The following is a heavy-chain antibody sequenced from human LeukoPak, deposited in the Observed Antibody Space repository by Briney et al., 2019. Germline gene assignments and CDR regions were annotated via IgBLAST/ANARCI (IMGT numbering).Heavy chain of an antibody. CDR3: ARGADYGDYLFDY. V-gene: IGHV4-39*01. CDR2: IYDSGST. Sequence: PSETLSLTCTVSGGSIRSSYYYWGWIRQPPGKGLEWIGSIYDSGSTYYNPSLKSRVTISVDTSKNQFSLKLSSVTAADTAVYYCARGADYGDYLFDYWGQGTLVTVSS. J-gene: IGHJ4*02. CDR1: GGSIRSSYYY. D-gene: IGHD4-17*01.